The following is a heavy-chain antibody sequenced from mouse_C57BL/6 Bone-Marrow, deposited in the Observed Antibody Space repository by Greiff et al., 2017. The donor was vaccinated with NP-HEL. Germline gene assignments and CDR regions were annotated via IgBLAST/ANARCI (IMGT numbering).Heavy chain of an antibody. V-gene: IGHV6-3*01. CDR2: IRLKSDNYAT. D-gene: IGHD1-1*01. J-gene: IGHJ2*01. CDR3: TDGYGGYFDY. Sequence: EVKLVESGGGLVQPGGSMKLSCVASGFTFSNYWMNWVRQSPEKGLEWVAQIRLKSDNYATHYAESVKGRFTISRDDSKSSVYLQMNNLRAEDTGIYYCTDGYGGYFDYWGQGTTLTVSS. CDR1: GFTFSNYW.